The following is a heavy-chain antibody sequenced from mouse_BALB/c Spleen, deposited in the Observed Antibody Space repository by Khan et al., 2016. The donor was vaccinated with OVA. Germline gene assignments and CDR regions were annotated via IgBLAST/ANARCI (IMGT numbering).Heavy chain of an antibody. V-gene: IGHV14-3*02. CDR3: RISTINA. Sequence: VRLQQSGAELVKPAASLKLSCTASGYNIKDIYIHWVKQRPEKGLERIRRTDPANGNTKYDPKFRGKATITADTSSNTAYLQLSSLTSEDTAVYYCRISTINAWGQGTTLTVSS. CDR2: TDPANGNT. CDR1: GYNIKDIY. J-gene: IGHJ2*01.